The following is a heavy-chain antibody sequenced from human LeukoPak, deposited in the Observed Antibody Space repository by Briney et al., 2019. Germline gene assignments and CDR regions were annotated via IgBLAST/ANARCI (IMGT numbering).Heavy chain of an antibody. V-gene: IGHV3-48*02. CDR2: ISSDSRII. Sequence: GGSLRLSCAASGFTFSTYSMNWVRQAPGKGLEWVSLISSDSRIIYYADSVKGRFTVSRDNAKNSLYLQMNSLTDEDTAVYYCARNPAGIGDYWGQGTLVTVSS. CDR3: ARNPAGIGDY. D-gene: IGHD1-26*01. CDR1: GFTFSTYS. J-gene: IGHJ4*02.